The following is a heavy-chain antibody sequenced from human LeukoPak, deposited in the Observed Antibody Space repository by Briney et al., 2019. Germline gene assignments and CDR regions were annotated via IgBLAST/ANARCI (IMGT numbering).Heavy chain of an antibody. CDR1: GFTFSDAW. CDR3: TTAAMLSDSSGYSYNHFDY. CDR2: IISKRDGGTI. Sequence: GGSLRLSCAASGFTFSDAWMSWVRQAPGKGLEWVGRIISKRDGGTIDYAAPVKGRFTISRDDSKNTLYLQMNSLKTEDTAVYYCTTAAMLSDSSGYSYNHFDYWGQGTLVTVSS. J-gene: IGHJ4*02. D-gene: IGHD3-22*01. V-gene: IGHV3-15*01.